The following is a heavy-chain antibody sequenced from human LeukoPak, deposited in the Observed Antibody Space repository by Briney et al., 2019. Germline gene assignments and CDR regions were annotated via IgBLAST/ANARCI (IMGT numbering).Heavy chain of an antibody. Sequence: GGALRLSCAASVCTLDDDARHWVGQAPGRGLEWVSLISKDGSSAYYAGYVRGRFTVARDSGRKSLYLQMDSLTTEDPALYYCEGGDRSGSYYNWFDSWGLGTLVTVSS. D-gene: IGHD1-26*01. J-gene: IGHJ5*01. CDR3: EGGDRSGSYYNWFDS. CDR1: VCTLDDDA. V-gene: IGHV3-43*02. CDR2: ISKDGSSA.